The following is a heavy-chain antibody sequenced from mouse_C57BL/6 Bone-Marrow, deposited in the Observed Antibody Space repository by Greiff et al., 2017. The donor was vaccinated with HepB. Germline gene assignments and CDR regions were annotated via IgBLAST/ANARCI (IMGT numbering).Heavy chain of an antibody. V-gene: IGHV5-16*01. CDR2: INYDGSST. CDR3: AREGFAY. J-gene: IGHJ3*01. Sequence: EVQLQESEGGLVQPGSSMKLSCTASGFTFSDYYMAWVRQVPEKGLEWVANINYDGSSTYYLDSLKSRFIISRDNAKNILYLQMSSLKSEDTATYYCAREGFAYWGQGTLVTVSA. CDR1: GFTFSDYY.